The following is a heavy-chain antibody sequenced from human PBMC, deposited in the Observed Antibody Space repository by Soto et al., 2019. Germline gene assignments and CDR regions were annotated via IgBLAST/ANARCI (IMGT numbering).Heavy chain of an antibody. CDR3: ARDGAVLRFMEWLLGDYGMDV. V-gene: IGHV3-33*01. J-gene: IGHJ6*02. Sequence: QVQLVESGGGVVQPGRSLRLSCAASGFTFSSYGMHWVRQAPGKGLEWVAVIWYDGSNKYYADSVKGRFTISRDNSKNTLYLQMNSLRAEDTALYYCARDGAVLRFMEWLLGDYGMDVWGQGTTVTVSS. CDR2: IWYDGSNK. CDR1: GFTFSSYG. D-gene: IGHD3-3*01.